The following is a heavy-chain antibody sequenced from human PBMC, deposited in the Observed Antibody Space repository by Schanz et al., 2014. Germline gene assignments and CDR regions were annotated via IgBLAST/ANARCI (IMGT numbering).Heavy chain of an antibody. CDR3: PLIPAAYCFYGTDI. Sequence: VQLVESGGGLVQPGGSLRLSCAASGFTYSSYWMHWVRQAPGRGLEWVAVIWYDGTDRYYADSVKGRFTISRDNSKSPRDLQTTSLCTENTAMSSCPLIPAAYCFYGTDIWGQGTTVTVSS. CDR2: IWYDGTDR. CDR1: GFTYSSYW. D-gene: IGHD2-21*01. V-gene: IGHV3-33*08. J-gene: IGHJ6*02.